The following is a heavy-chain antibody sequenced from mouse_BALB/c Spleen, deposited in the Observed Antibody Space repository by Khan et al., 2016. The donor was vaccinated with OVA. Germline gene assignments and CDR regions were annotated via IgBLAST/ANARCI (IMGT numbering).Heavy chain of an antibody. J-gene: IGHJ2*01. V-gene: IGHV3-2*02. D-gene: IGHD3-2*01. Sequence: EVQLQESGPGLVKPSQSLSLTCTVTGYSITSDYAWNWIRQFPGNKLEWMGYISYSGSTSYNPSLKSRISITRDTSKNQFSLQLNSVTTEDTATYDCAREGDSSGYDYWGQGTTLTVSS. CDR3: AREGDSSGYDY. CDR1: GYSITSDYA. CDR2: ISYSGST.